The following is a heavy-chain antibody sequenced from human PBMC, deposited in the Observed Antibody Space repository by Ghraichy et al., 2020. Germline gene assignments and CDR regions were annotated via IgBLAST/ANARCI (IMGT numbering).Heavy chain of an antibody. D-gene: IGHD2-21*02. Sequence: GGSLRLSCAASGFTFSSYAMNWVRQAPGKGLEWVSGIRGSGASTYYGDSVKGRFTISRDNSKNTVYLQMNRLRDEDTALYYCAKDPGASCGGDCYLSVDWGQGTLVTVSS. V-gene: IGHV3-23*01. CDR1: GFTFSSYA. J-gene: IGHJ4*02. CDR3: AKDPGASCGGDCYLSVD. CDR2: IRGSGAST.